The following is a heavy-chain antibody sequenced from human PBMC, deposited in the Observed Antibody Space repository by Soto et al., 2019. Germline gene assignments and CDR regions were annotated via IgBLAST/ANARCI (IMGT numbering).Heavy chain of an antibody. CDR1: GFSFEIYW. V-gene: IGHV3-7*01. CDR2: ISPDGSEE. CDR3: ARENWFYDY. D-gene: IGHD3-10*01. J-gene: IGHJ4*02. Sequence: EVHLVESGGGLVQPGGSPRLSCAASGFSFEIYWMGWVRQAPGKGLEWVANISPDGSEEYYLDSVKGRFTISRDNAKNSVYLQMNSLVGDDTAVYFCARENWFYDYWGQGTPVTVSS.